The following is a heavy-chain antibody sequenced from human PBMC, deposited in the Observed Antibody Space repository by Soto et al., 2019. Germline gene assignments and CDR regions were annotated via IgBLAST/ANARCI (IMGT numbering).Heavy chain of an antibody. CDR2: IYYSGST. V-gene: IGHV4-31*01. CDR1: GASITSRGYY. Sequence: QVQLQESGPGLVKPSQTLSLTCTVSGASITSRGYYWSCIRQHPGKGLEWIGYIYYSGSTYYNPCLKNHVTVPIDAAKNQFSLRLRSGTAAETAVYCGARTARYWGQGTLVTVSS. CDR3: ARTARY. D-gene: IGHD2-21*02. J-gene: IGHJ4*02.